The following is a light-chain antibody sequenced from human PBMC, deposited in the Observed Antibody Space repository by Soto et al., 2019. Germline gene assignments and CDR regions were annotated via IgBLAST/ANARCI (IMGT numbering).Light chain of an antibody. V-gene: IGKV1-9*01. CDR3: QQVNNYPLT. Sequence: DIPLTQSPSFMSASKGDTVIITFRASQGISTFLAWYQQHPGTAPKRLIYDASNLQSGVPSRFSGSGSGTEFTLTISSLQPEDFATYYCQQVNNYPLTFGGGTMVDIK. J-gene: IGKJ4*01. CDR2: DAS. CDR1: QGISTF.